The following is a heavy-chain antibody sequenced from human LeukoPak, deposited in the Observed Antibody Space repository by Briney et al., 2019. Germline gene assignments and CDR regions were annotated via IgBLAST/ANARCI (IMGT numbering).Heavy chain of an antibody. CDR2: IKQDGSEK. CDR3: ARVRPYDYVWGSYRYTRYYFDY. CDR1: GFTFSSYW. J-gene: IGHJ4*02. D-gene: IGHD3-16*02. V-gene: IGHV3-7*01. Sequence: PGGSLRLSCAASGFTFSSYWMSWVRQAPGKGLEWVANIKQDGSEKYYVDSVKGRFTISRDNAKNSLYLQMNSLRAEDTAVYYCARVRPYDYVWGSYRYTRYYFDYWGQGTLVTVSS.